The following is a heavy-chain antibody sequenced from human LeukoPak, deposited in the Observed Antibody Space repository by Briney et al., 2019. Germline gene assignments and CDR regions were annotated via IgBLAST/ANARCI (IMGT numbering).Heavy chain of an antibody. CDR1: GGSISSGDYY. CDR3: VRQYYYDSRIDP. V-gene: IGHV4-30-4*01. J-gene: IGHJ5*02. CDR2: TYYSGST. D-gene: IGHD3-22*01. Sequence: SETLSLTCTVSGGSISSGDYYWSWIRQPPGKGLEWIGYTYYSGSTYYNPSLKSRATISVDTSKNQFSLKLTSVTAADTAVYYCVRQYYYDSRIDPWGQGTLVTVSS.